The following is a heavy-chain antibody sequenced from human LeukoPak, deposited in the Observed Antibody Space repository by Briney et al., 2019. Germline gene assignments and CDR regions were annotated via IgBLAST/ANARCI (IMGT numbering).Heavy chain of an antibody. CDR3: ARDFYGPGY. V-gene: IGHV4-38-2*02. D-gene: IGHD4-17*01. CDR2: IYHSGST. J-gene: IGHJ4*02. CDR1: GYSISSGYY. Sequence: SETLSLTCTVSGYSISSGYYWGWIRQPPGKGLEWIGSIYHSGSTYYNPSLKSRVTISVDTSKNQFSLKLSSVTAADTAVYYCARDFYGPGYWGQGTLVTVSS.